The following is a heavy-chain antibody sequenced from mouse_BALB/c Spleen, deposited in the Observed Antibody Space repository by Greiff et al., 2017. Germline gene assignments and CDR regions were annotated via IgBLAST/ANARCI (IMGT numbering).Heavy chain of an antibody. D-gene: IGHD4-1*01. Sequence: DVKLQESGPGLVKPSQSLSLTCTVTGYSITSDYAWNWIRQFPGNKLEWMGYISYSGSTSYNPSLKSRISITRDTSKNQFFLQLNSVTTEDTATYYCARYWDWFAYWGQGTLVTVSA. V-gene: IGHV3-2*02. CDR3: ARYWDWFAY. J-gene: IGHJ3*01. CDR1: GYSITSDYA. CDR2: ISYSGST.